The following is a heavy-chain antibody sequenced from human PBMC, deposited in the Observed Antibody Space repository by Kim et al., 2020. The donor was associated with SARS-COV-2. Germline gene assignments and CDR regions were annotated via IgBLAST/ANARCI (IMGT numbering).Heavy chain of an antibody. CDR2: YL. V-gene: IGHV3-21*01. D-gene: IGHD4-4*01. Sequence: YLYDADSVKSRFTISRANAKNSLYLTMNSLRAEDTAVYYCASYGSNSNYWGQGTLVTVSS. J-gene: IGHJ4*02. CDR3: ASYGSNSNY.